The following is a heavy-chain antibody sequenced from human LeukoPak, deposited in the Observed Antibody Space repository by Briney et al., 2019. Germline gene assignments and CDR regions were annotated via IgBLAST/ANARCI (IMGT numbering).Heavy chain of an antibody. CDR3: ARDNLGAYYYDSSGYYSTSYYYGMDV. CDR1: GYTFTSYG. D-gene: IGHD3-22*01. CDR2: ISAYNGNT. V-gene: IGHV1-18*01. J-gene: IGHJ6*02. Sequence: ASVKVSCKASGYTFTSYGISWVRQAPGQGLEWMGWISAYNGNTNYAQKLQGRVTMTTDTSTSTAYMELRGLRSDDTAVYYCARDNLGAYYYDSSGYYSTSYYYGMDVWAKGPRSPSP.